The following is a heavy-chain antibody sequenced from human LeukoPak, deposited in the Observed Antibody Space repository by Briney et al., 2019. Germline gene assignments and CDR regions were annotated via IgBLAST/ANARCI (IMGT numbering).Heavy chain of an antibody. J-gene: IGHJ4*02. Sequence: PSETLSLTCTVSGGSLSGHFWSWFRRPPGKGLENIGYIHSSGSTNYNPSYKSRVTVSLEMSKNQFSLSLSSVTAADTAVYYCARDPGDTDWYNFDSWGQGTLVTVSS. CDR1: GGSLSGHF. CDR3: ARDPGDTDWYNFDS. D-gene: IGHD3-9*01. V-gene: IGHV4-59*11. CDR2: IHSSGST.